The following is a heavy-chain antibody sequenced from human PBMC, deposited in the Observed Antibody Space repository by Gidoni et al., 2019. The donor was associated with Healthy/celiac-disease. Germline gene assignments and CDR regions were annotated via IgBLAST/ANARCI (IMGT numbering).Heavy chain of an antibody. CDR2: ISGSGGST. CDR1: GFTFSSSA. CDR3: AKDRMGLMDV. J-gene: IGHJ6*02. Sequence: EVQLLESGGGLVQHGGSLRLSCAASGFTFSSSAMRWVRQSPGKGLEWVSAISGSGGSTYYADDVKGRFTISRDNSKNTLYQQMNRLRAEDTAVYYCAKDRMGLMDVWGQGTTVTVSS. V-gene: IGHV3-23*01. D-gene: IGHD2-8*01.